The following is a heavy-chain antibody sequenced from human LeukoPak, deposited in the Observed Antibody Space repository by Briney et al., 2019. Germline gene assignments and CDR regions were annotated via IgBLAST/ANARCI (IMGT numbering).Heavy chain of an antibody. V-gene: IGHV3-23*03. D-gene: IGHD3-3*01. CDR3: ARDQYYDFWSGYSH. Sequence: GGSLRLSCAASGFTFSSYAMSWVRQAPGKGLEWVSVIYSDGSTYYADSVKGRFTISRDNSKNTVYLQMNSLRAEDTAVYYCARDQYYDFWSGYSHWGQGTLVTVSS. CDR1: GFTFSSYA. CDR2: IYSDGST. J-gene: IGHJ4*02.